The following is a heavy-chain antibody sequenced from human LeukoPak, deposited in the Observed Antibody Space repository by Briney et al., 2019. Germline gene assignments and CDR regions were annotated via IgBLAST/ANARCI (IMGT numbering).Heavy chain of an antibody. J-gene: IGHJ4*02. CDR2: LDPGHGEK. CDR1: GYRLADVY. V-gene: IGHV1-24*01. D-gene: IGHD3-22*01. Sequence: GASVKVSCRVSGYRLADVYIHWVRQAPGPGLEWMGGLDPGHGEKLYAQKFQGRVSMTEDTSTDTAFMELSSPRSEDTAIYYCATYYGGDTAFDYWGQGTLVTVSS. CDR3: ATYYGGDTAFDY.